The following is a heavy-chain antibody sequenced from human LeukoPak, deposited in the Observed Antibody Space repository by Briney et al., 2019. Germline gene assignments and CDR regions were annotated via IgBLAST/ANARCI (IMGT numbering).Heavy chain of an antibody. D-gene: IGHD3-22*01. Sequence: SVKVSCKASGGTFSSYAISWVRQAPGQGLEWMGRIIPILGIANYAQKFQGRVTITADKSTSTAYMVLRSLRSEDTAVYYCAREVIHDSSGYYGYWGQGTLVTVSS. V-gene: IGHV1-69*04. CDR1: GGTFSSYA. CDR2: IIPILGIA. CDR3: AREVIHDSSGYYGY. J-gene: IGHJ4*02.